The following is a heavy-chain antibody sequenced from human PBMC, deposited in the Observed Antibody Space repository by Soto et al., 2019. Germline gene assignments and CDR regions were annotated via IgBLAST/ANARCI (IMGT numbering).Heavy chain of an antibody. V-gene: IGHV3-30*18. J-gene: IGHJ5*02. D-gene: IGHD2-2*01. CDR2: VSSDGSNQ. CDR1: GFSFNKYG. CDR3: AKDRVIQLLPIWPDP. Sequence: GSLRLSCAASGFSFNKYGMHWVRQAPCKGLEWVAYVSSDGSNQYYADSVKGRFTISRDNSKSTLFLQLDSLRVDDTAVYYCAKDRVIQLLPIWPDPWGQGTLVTV.